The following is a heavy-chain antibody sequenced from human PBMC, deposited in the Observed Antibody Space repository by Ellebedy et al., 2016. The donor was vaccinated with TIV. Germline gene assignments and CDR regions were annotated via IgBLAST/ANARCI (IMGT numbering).Heavy chain of an antibody. J-gene: IGHJ6*02. V-gene: IGHV5-51*01. CDR3: ARSMGDYSNPKGYYYGMDV. Sequence: GGSLRLXCKGSGYSFTSYWIGWVRQMPGKGLEWMGIIYPGDSDTRYSPSFQGQVTISAGKSISTAYLQWSSLKASDTAMYYCARSMGDYSNPKGYYYGMDVWGQGTTVTVSS. CDR1: GYSFTSYW. CDR2: IYPGDSDT. D-gene: IGHD4-11*01.